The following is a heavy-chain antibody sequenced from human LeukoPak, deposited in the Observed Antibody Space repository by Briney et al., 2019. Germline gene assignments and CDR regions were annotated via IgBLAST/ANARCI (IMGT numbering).Heavy chain of an antibody. Sequence: PGRSLRLSCAASGFTFDDYAMLWVRQAPGKGLEWVSCISWNSGSIGYADSVKGRFTISRDNAKNSLYLQMNSLRAEDKALYYCAKAMGLYYYDSSGYLTWGQGTLVTVSS. CDR2: ISWNSGSI. J-gene: IGHJ4*02. CDR1: GFTFDDYA. D-gene: IGHD3-22*01. V-gene: IGHV3-9*01. CDR3: AKAMGLYYYDSSGYLT.